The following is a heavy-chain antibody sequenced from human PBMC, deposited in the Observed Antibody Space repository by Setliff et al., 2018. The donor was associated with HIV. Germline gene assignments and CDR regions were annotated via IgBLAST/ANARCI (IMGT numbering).Heavy chain of an antibody. J-gene: IGHJ6*03. CDR3: ARGLMSYNFWGGRNDYHYMDV. CDR1: GGSISGYY. D-gene: IGHD3-3*01. V-gene: IGHV4-59*01. CDR2: IYYSGRT. Sequence: SETLSLTCSVSGGSISGYYWNWIRQPPGKGLEWTGCIYYSGRTTYNSSLKSRVTISLDTSKKQFSLKLNSVTAADTAVYYCARGLMSYNFWGGRNDYHYMDVWGKGTTVTV.